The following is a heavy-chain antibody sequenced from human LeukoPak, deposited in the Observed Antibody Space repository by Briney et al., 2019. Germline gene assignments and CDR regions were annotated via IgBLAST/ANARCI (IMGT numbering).Heavy chain of an antibody. CDR3: ARGGRSTYFDWSPDY. J-gene: IGHJ4*02. D-gene: IGHD3-9*01. V-gene: IGHV3-7*01. CDR1: GFTFSSYW. Sequence: GGSLRLSCAASGFTFSSYWMSWVRQAPGKGLEWVANIKQDGSEKYYVASVKGRFTISRDNARNSLYLQMNSLRAEDTAVYYCARGGRSTYFDWSPDYWGQGTLVTVSS. CDR2: IKQDGSEK.